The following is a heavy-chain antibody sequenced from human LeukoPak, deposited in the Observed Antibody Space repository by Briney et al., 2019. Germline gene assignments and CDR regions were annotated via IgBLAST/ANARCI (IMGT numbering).Heavy chain of an antibody. CDR1: GFTFDDYA. D-gene: IGHD6-13*01. Sequence: GRSLRLSCAASGFTFDDYAMHWVRQAPGKGLEWVSGISWNSGSIGYADSVKGRFTISRDNAKNSLYLQMNSLRAKDTALYYCAKPVWSSSWQYIDYWGQGTLVTVSS. CDR3: AKPVWSSSWQYIDY. CDR2: ISWNSGSI. J-gene: IGHJ4*02. V-gene: IGHV3-9*01.